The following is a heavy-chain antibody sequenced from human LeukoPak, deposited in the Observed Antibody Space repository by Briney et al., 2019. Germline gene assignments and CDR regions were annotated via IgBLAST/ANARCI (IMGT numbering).Heavy chain of an antibody. CDR1: GFAVRNNY. CDR3: ARLYYYDSSGYYQPEYWYFDL. J-gene: IGHJ2*01. Sequence: GGSLRLSCAASGFAVRNNYMNWVRQAPGKGLEWVSVLYSGGSASYADSVKGRFTISRDNSKNTLYLQMNSLRAEDTAVYYCARLYYYDSSGYYQPEYWYFDLWGRGTLVTVSS. V-gene: IGHV3-53*01. D-gene: IGHD3-22*01. CDR2: LYSGGSA.